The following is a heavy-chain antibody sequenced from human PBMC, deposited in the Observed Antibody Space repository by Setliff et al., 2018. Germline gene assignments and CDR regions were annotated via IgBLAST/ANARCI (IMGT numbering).Heavy chain of an antibody. CDR2: ISYTGST. CDR1: GDSIFDNY. V-gene: IGHV4-59*08. D-gene: IGHD2-8*02. J-gene: IGHJ4*02. Sequence: SETLSLTCSVSGDSIFDNYWSWIRQSPGRGLEWIAYISYTGSTNYNPSLKSRVTISLDTSKNHFSLNLRSVTAADTAVYYCARLSPYNTGPPFDYWGQGTLGTAPQ. CDR3: ARLSPYNTGPPFDY.